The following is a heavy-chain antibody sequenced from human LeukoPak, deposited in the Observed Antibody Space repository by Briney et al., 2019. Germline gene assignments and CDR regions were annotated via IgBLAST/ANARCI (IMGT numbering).Heavy chain of an antibody. J-gene: IGHJ6*03. D-gene: IGHD2-2*01. Sequence: ASVKVSCKASGYTFTSYDINWVRQATGQGLEWMGWMNPNSGNTGYAQKFQGRVTITRNTSISTAYMELSSLRSEDTAVYYCARDIVVVPAAMYYYYYMDVWGKGTTVTVSS. V-gene: IGHV1-8*03. CDR3: ARDIVVVPAAMYYYYYMDV. CDR2: MNPNSGNT. CDR1: GYTFTSYD.